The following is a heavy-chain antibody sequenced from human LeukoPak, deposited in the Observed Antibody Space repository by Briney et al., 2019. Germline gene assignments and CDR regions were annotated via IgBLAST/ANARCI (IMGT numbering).Heavy chain of an antibody. CDR2: IYYSGST. V-gene: IGHV4-34*01. Sequence: PSETLSLTCAVYGGSFSGYYWSWIRQPPGKGLEWIGSIYYSGSTYYNPSLKSRVTISVDTSKNQFSLKLSSVTAADTAVYYCARATGWFDPWGQGTLVTVSS. D-gene: IGHD1-14*01. CDR1: GGSFSGYY. J-gene: IGHJ5*02. CDR3: ARATGWFDP.